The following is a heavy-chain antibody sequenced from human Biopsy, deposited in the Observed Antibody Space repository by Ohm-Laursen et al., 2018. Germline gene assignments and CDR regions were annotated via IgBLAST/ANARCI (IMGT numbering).Heavy chain of an antibody. J-gene: IGHJ6*02. Sequence: SLRLSYAASGFSVSSYDMNWVRQAPGKGLEWISYISETSSHIYDADSVRGRFTVARDIAKNSLYLQLNSLRVEDTAVYYCARDSSRRAREGGMDVWGQGPTVTVSS. D-gene: IGHD6-6*01. CDR1: GFSVSSYD. CDR3: ARDSSRRAREGGMDV. CDR2: ISETSSHI. V-gene: IGHV3-21*01.